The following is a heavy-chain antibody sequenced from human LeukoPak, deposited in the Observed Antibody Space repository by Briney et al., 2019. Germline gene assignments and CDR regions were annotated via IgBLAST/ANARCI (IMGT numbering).Heavy chain of an antibody. CDR2: IYPGDSDT. D-gene: IGHD6-6*01. J-gene: IGHJ4*02. CDR1: GYSFTSYW. Sequence: GESLKISCKGSGYSFTSYWIGWVRQMPGKGLEWMGIIYPGDSDTRYSPSFQGQVTMSADKSISTAYLQWNSLKASDTAMYYCARQDIAARPPEAYWGQGTLVTVSS. CDR3: ARQDIAARPPEAY. V-gene: IGHV5-51*01.